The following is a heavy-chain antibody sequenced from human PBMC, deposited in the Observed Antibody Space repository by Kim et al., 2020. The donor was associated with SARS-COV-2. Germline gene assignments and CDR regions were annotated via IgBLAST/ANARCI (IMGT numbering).Heavy chain of an antibody. CDR1: GGSVSSGSYY. J-gene: IGHJ6*02. CDR3: ARETGRDSGYGRYYYYYGMDV. D-gene: IGHD5-12*01. Sequence: SETLSLTCTVSGGSVSSGSYYWSWLRQPPGKGLEWIGYIYYSGSTNYNPSLKSRVTISVDTCKNLFPLKLSSVTAADTAVYYCARETGRDSGYGRYYYYYGMDVWGQGTTVTVSS. V-gene: IGHV4-61*01. CDR2: IYYSGST.